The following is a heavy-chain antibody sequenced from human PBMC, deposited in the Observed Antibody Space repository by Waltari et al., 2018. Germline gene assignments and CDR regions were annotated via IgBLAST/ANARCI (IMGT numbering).Heavy chain of an antibody. CDR3: ASGRDSAFDI. CDR2: AYYRSKWSN. Sequence: QVQLQQSGPGLVKPSQPLPLTCAISGDSVSRYGAAWNWIRQSPSRGLEWLGRAYYRSKWSNDYAVSVKSRITINPDTSKNQFSLQLHSVTPDDTAVYYCASGRDSAFDIWGQGTIVTVSS. J-gene: IGHJ3*02. V-gene: IGHV6-1*01. D-gene: IGHD3-10*01. CDR1: GDSVSRYGAA.